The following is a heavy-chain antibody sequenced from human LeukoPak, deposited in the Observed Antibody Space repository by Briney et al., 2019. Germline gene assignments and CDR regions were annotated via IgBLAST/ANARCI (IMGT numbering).Heavy chain of an antibody. CDR1: GFTFDDYA. CDR3: AKETDYYKWELLNGPYFDY. Sequence: PGGSLRLSCAASGFTFDDYAMHWVRQAPGKGLEWVSGISWNSGTIVYADSVKGRFTISRDNAKNSLYLQMNSLRAEDTAVYYCAKETDYYKWELLNGPYFDYWGQGTLVTVSS. V-gene: IGHV3-9*01. D-gene: IGHD1-26*01. J-gene: IGHJ4*02. CDR2: ISWNSGTI.